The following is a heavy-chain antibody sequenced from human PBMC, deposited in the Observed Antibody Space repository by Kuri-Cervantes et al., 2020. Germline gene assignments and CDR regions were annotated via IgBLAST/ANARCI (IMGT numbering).Heavy chain of an antibody. Sequence: ASVKASCKPSGGHYMHWVRQAPGQGLEWMGWISAYNGDTNYAQKLQGRVTMTTDTSTSTAYMELRSLRSDDTAVYYCAREGDDSSGYYSTYFDYWGQGTLVTVSS. D-gene: IGHD3-22*01. CDR1: GGHY. J-gene: IGHJ4*02. CDR2: ISAYNGDT. V-gene: IGHV1-18*04. CDR3: AREGDDSSGYYSTYFDY.